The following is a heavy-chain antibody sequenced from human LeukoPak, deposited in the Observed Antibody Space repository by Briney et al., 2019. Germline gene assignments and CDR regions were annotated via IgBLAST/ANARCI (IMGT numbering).Heavy chain of an antibody. CDR1: GFTFDEYA. Sequence: GGSLRLSCSASGFTFDEYAMHWVRQVSGKGPEWVAGISWNSGTIDYADAVKGRFTISRDNAKKSVFLQMNALRDEDTALYYCAKSARLVITVRSPMDVWGQGTTVTVSS. J-gene: IGHJ6*02. CDR2: ISWNSGTI. V-gene: IGHV3-9*01. CDR3: AKSARLVITVRSPMDV. D-gene: IGHD3-9*01.